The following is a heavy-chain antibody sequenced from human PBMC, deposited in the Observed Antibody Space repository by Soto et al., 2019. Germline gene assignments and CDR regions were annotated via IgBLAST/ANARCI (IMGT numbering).Heavy chain of an antibody. D-gene: IGHD6-19*01. CDR3: AGGSGWLIYY. V-gene: IGHV3-7*03. J-gene: IGHJ2*01. CDR1: GSTLSSYG. CDR2: VKKDGSEK. Sequence: GSLRLSCEASGSTLSSYGMNWVRQAPGKGLELVAIVKKDGSEKYYVDSVKGRFTISRDNAKNSLYVQMNDLRAEDTAVYYCAGGSGWLIYYGGRGTLDTVS.